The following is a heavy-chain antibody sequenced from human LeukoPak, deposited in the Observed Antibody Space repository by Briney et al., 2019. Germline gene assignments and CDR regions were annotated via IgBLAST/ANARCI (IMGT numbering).Heavy chain of an antibody. CDR1: GFAFSSYA. J-gene: IGHJ4*02. V-gene: IGHV3-23*01. CDR2: ISGSGGST. CDR3: AKDVLLWFGELFGSTDRLDY. Sequence: GGSLRLSCAASGFAFSSYAMSWVRQAPGKGLEWVSAISGSGGSTYYADSVKGRFTISRDNSKNTLYLQMNSLRAEDTAVYYCAKDVLLWFGELFGSTDRLDYWGQGTLVTVSS. D-gene: IGHD3-10*01.